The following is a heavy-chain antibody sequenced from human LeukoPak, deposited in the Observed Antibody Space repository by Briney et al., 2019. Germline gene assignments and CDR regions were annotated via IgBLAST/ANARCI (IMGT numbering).Heavy chain of an antibody. J-gene: IGHJ4*02. CDR2: IYTSGST. Sequence: SETLALICTVSGGSISRYYWSWIRQPAGKGLEWIGRIYTSGSTNYNPSLKSRVTMSVDTSKNQFSLKLSSVTAADSAVYYCARVRPTSSGWYYFDYWGQGTLVTVSS. D-gene: IGHD6-19*01. CDR3: ARVRPTSSGWYYFDY. CDR1: GGSISRYY. V-gene: IGHV4-4*07.